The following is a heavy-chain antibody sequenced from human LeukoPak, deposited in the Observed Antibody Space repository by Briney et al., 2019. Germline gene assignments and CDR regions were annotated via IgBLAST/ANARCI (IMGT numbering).Heavy chain of an antibody. CDR1: GGSISSYY. J-gene: IGHJ4*02. Sequence: SETLSLTCTVSGGSISSYYWSWIRQPPGKGLEWIGYIYCSGSTNYNPSLKSRVTISVDTSKNQFSLKLSSVTAADTAVYYCARQGGGGYSYGTFDYWGQGTLVTVSS. V-gene: IGHV4-59*08. D-gene: IGHD5-18*01. CDR3: ARQGGGGYSYGTFDY. CDR2: IYCSGST.